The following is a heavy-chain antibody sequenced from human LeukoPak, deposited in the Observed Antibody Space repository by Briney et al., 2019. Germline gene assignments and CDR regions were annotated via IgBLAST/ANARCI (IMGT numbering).Heavy chain of an antibody. CDR2: ISSSGSTI. J-gene: IGHJ4*02. CDR3: ARANGYCSSTSCYPNDY. D-gene: IGHD2-2*03. V-gene: IGHV3-11*01. CDR1: GFTFSDYY. Sequence: GGSLRLPCAASGFTFSDYYMSWIRQAPGKGLEWVSYISSSGSTIYYADSVKGRFTISRDNAKNSLYLQMNSLRAEDTAVYYCARANGYCSSTSCYPNDYWGQGTLVTVSS.